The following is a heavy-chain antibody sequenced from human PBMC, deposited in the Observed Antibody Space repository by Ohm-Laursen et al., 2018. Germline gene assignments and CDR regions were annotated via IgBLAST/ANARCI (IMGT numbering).Heavy chain of an antibody. V-gene: IGHV1-18*01. CDR1: GYTFASSG. CDR3: ASQYYDFWSGLNDYYYGMDV. CDR2: ISAYNGNT. D-gene: IGHD3-3*01. Sequence: ASVKVSCKASGYTFASSGITWVRQAPGQGLEWMGWISAYNGNTKYAQKLQGRLTMTTDISTSTAYVELSSLRSEDTAVYYCASQYYDFWSGLNDYYYGMDVWGQGTTVTVSS. J-gene: IGHJ6*02.